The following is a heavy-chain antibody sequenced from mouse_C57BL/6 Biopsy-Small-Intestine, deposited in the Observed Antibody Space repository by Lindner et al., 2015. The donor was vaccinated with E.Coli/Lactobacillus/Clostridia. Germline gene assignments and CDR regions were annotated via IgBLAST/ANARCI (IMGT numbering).Heavy chain of an antibody. V-gene: IGHV14-2*02. D-gene: IGHD1-3*01. CDR3: ARDSGSGFRFDL. CDR2: IIPVVGTP. J-gene: IGHJ3*01. CDR1: GGSISRSA. Sequence: SVKVSCKGSGGSISRSAISWVRQAPEQGFEWMGGIIPVVGTPDYAQKFQGRVTITADEFTNTVYMELSNLKSEDTAVYYCARDSGSGFRFDLWGQGSLVTVS.